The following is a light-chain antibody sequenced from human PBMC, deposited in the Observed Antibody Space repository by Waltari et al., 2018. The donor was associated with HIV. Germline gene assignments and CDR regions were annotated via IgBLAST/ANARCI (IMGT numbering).Light chain of an antibody. J-gene: IGLJ3*02. CDR2: EVT. CDR3: SSYTTTTTIL. CDR1: NTALRASNY. V-gene: IGLV2-14*01. Sequence: SALTHPASVSGSPGHPITISCTATNTALRASNYLSWYQQHPGKAPKLLIYEVTPLPSGISYRFSGSKSGNTASMTSSGLQAEDEADYYCSSYTTTTTILFGGGTKVTVL.